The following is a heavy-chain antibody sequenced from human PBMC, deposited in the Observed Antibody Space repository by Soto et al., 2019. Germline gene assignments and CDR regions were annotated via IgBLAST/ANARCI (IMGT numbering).Heavy chain of an antibody. Sequence: GGSLRLSCAASGFTFSSYAMHWVRQAPGKGLEWVAVISYDGSNKYYADSVKGRFTISRDNSKNTLYLQMNSLRAXDTXVYXXXSPVLRFLEWLSPYFDYWGQGTLVTVSS. CDR3: XSPVLRFLEWLSPYFDY. D-gene: IGHD3-3*01. J-gene: IGHJ4*02. CDR1: GFTFSSYA. CDR2: ISYDGSNK. V-gene: IGHV3-30-3*01.